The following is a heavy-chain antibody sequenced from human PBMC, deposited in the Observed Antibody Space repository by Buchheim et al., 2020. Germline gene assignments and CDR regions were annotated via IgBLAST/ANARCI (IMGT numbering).Heavy chain of an antibody. CDR1: GFTFSSYG. CDR3: ARGYQLLYDDYYGTSAYGMDV. J-gene: IGHJ6*02. V-gene: IGHV3-33*01. Sequence: QVQLVESGGGVVQPGRSLRLSCAASGFTFSSYGMHWVRQAPGKGLEWVAVIWYDGSNKYYADSVKGRFTISRDNSKNTLYLQMNSLRAEDTAVYYCARGYQLLYDDYYGTSAYGMDVWGQGT. D-gene: IGHD2-2*02. CDR2: IWYDGSNK.